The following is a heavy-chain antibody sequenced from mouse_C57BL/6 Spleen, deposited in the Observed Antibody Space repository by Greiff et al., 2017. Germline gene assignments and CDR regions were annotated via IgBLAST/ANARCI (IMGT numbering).Heavy chain of an antibody. Sequence: QVQLQQSGAELVRPGTSVKVSCKASGYAFTNYLIEWVKQRPGQGLEWIGVINPGSGGTNYNEKFKGKAKLTADKSSSTAYMQRSSLTSEDSAVYFCRTVVDAYWYFDVWGTGTTVTVSS. CDR2: INPGSGGT. CDR1: GYAFTNYL. J-gene: IGHJ1*03. D-gene: IGHD1-1*01. CDR3: RTVVDAYWYFDV. V-gene: IGHV1-54*01.